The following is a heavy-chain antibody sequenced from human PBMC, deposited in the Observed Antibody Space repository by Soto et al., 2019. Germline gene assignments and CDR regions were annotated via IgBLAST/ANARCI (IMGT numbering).Heavy chain of an antibody. D-gene: IGHD1-1*01. V-gene: IGHV3-7*01. J-gene: IGHJ4*02. Sequence: GGSLRLSCAASGFTFSSYWMNWVRHAPGKGLEWVANINQDGNEDNLLDSVKGRFTISRDNAKNSLFLQMNSLRVDDTAVYYCARTGDGHHDFLDYWGQGALVTVSS. CDR3: ARTGDGHHDFLDY. CDR2: INQDGNED. CDR1: GFTFSSYW.